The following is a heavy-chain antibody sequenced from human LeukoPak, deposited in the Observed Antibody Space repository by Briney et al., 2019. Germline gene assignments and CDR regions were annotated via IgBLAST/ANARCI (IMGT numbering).Heavy chain of an antibody. CDR2: INHSGST. V-gene: IGHV4-34*01. CDR1: GGSFSGYY. CDR3: ARVGVEMATTGDYYFDY. Sequence: SETLSLTCAVYGGSFSGYYWSWIRQPPGKGLEWIGEINHSGSTNYNPSLKSRVTISVDTSKNQFSLKLSSVTAADTAVYYCARVGVEMATTGDYYFDYWGQGTLVTVSS. D-gene: IGHD5-24*01. J-gene: IGHJ4*02.